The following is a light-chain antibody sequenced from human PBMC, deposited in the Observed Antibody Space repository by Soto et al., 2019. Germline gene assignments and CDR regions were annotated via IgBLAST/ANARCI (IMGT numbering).Light chain of an antibody. CDR1: SSDVGGYNY. CDR3: SSFTSAYTFV. Sequence: SVLAQPASVSGSPGQSIAISCTGTSSDVGGYNYVSWYQQHPGKAPKLLISEVSIRPSGVSDRFSGSMSGNTASLTISGLQTEDEADYYCSSFTSAYTFVFGGGTKVTVL. CDR2: EVS. J-gene: IGLJ1*01. V-gene: IGLV2-14*01.